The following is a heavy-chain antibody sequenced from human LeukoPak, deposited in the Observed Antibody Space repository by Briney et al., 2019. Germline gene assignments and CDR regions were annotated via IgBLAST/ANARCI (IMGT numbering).Heavy chain of an antibody. CDR3: ASRPGTAVAGLPPDY. Sequence: GGSLRLSCAASGFTFSSYAMSWVRQAPGKGLEWVSAISGSGRSTYYADSVKGRFTISRDNSKNMLYLQMNSLRAEDTAVYYCASRPGTAVAGLPPDYWGQGTLVTVSS. CDR2: ISGSGRST. V-gene: IGHV3-23*01. CDR1: GFTFSSYA. J-gene: IGHJ4*02. D-gene: IGHD6-19*01.